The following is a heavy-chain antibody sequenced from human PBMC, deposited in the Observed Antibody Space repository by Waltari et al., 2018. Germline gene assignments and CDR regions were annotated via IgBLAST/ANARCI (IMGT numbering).Heavy chain of an antibody. V-gene: IGHV1-2*02. J-gene: IGHJ3*02. Sequence: QVQLVQSGAEVKKPGASVKVSCKASGYTFTGYYMHWVRQAPGQGLEWMGWINPNSGGTNYADSVKGRFTISRDNSKNTLYLQMNSLRAGDTAVYYCAKDRRYISSWSTVFDIWGQGTMVTVSS. CDR3: AKDRRYISSWSTVFDI. CDR2: INPNSGGT. CDR1: GYTFTGYY. D-gene: IGHD6-13*01.